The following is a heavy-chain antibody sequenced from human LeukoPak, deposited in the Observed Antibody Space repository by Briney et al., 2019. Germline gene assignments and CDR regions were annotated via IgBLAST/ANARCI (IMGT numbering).Heavy chain of an antibody. CDR3: ARDFTIFGDYFDY. Sequence: PGGSLRLSCAASGFTFSDYYMTWIRQAPGKGLEWVSYIRSGGTTIYYADSVKGRFTISRDNAKNSLYLQMNSLRAEDTAVYYCARDFTIFGDYFDYWGQGTLVTVSS. CDR1: GFTFSDYY. V-gene: IGHV3-11*01. D-gene: IGHD3-3*01. J-gene: IGHJ4*02. CDR2: IRSGGTTI.